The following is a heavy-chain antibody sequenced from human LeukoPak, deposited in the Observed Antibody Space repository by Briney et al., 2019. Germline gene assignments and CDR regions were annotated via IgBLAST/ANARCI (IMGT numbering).Heavy chain of an antibody. D-gene: IGHD3-22*01. CDR2: IYYSGST. Sequence: PSESLSLTCTVAGGSISSDYWSWIRQPQGKGLEWIGYIYYSGSTNYNPSLKSRVTISVDTSKNQFSLKLSSVTAADTAVYYCARRANSGFDAFDIWGQGTMVTVSS. J-gene: IGHJ3*02. CDR3: ARRANSGFDAFDI. V-gene: IGHV4-59*01. CDR1: GGSISSDY.